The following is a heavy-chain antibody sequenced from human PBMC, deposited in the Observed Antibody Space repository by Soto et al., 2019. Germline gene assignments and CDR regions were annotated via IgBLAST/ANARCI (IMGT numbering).Heavy chain of an antibody. Sequence: GGSLRLSCAASGFTFSSYAMSWVRQAPGKGLEWVSAISGSGGSTYYADSVKGRFAISRDNSKNTLYLQMNSLRAEDTAVYYCAKSPVVYCSSTSCHNFDYWGQGTLVTVSS. CDR1: GFTFSSYA. CDR3: AKSPVVYCSSTSCHNFDY. V-gene: IGHV3-23*01. J-gene: IGHJ4*02. CDR2: ISGSGGST. D-gene: IGHD2-2*02.